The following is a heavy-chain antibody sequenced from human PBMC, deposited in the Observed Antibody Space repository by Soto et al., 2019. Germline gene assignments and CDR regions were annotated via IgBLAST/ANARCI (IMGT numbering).Heavy chain of an antibody. CDR3: THVFSVAHPYSYF. V-gene: IGHV3-15*07. Sequence: EVQLVESGGGLVKPGGSLRLSCAASGITFIYAWMDWVRQAPGKRLEWVGRIKSQAGGGTIDYAAPVKGRFTISRDDSKNTVYLQMDSLKTEDTAVYYCTHVFSVAHPYSYFWGQETVVTVSS. J-gene: IGHJ4*02. CDR1: GITFIYAW. D-gene: IGHD3-3*01. CDR2: IKSQAGGGTI.